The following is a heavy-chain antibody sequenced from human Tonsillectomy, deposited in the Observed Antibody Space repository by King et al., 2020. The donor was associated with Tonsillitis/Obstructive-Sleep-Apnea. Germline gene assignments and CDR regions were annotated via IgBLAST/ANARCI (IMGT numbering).Heavy chain of an antibody. V-gene: IGHV4-39*01. Sequence: LQLQESGPGLVKPSETLPLTCTVSGDSISSRSHYWAWVRQPPGKGLEWIGSIYYSGITYYNPSLQSRVTISVDTSTKQFSLKLSSVTATDTAVYYCARREVAATVSFDLWGQGTLVTVSS. D-gene: IGHD2-15*01. CDR2: IYYSGIT. J-gene: IGHJ4*02. CDR3: ARREVAATVSFDL. CDR1: GDSISSRSHY.